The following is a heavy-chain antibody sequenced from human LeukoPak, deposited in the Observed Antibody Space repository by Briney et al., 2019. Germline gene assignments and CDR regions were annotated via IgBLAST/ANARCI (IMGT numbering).Heavy chain of an antibody. CDR1: GGSVSSGSYY. Sequence: SETLSLTCTVSGGSVSSGSYYWSWIRQPPGKALEWIGYIYYSGSTNYNPSLMSRVTISVDTSKNQFSLKLSSVTAADTAVYFCARDPQYSSSSDAFDIWGQGTMVTVSS. V-gene: IGHV4-61*01. CDR3: ARDPQYSSSSDAFDI. J-gene: IGHJ3*02. CDR2: IYYSGST. D-gene: IGHD6-13*01.